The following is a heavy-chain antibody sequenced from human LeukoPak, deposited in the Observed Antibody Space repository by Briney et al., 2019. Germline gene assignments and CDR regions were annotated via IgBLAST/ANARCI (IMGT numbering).Heavy chain of an antibody. CDR2: IKEDGTQK. D-gene: IGHD4-23*01. J-gene: IGHJ4*02. Sequence: GGSLRLSCAASGFSFQYYWMVWVRQAPGMGLEWVAHIKEDGTQKFYVESVRGRFTISKDDARNALYLQMNSRRDEDTAIYYCVRGGWELDYWGQGTLVIVSS. V-gene: IGHV3-7*01. CDR1: GFSFQYYW. CDR3: VRGGWELDY.